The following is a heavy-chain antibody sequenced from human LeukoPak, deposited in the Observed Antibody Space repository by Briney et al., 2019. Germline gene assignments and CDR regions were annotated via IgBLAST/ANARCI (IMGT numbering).Heavy chain of an antibody. CDR1: GFTFTNYW. D-gene: IGHD6-19*01. Sequence: PGGSLRLSCAASGFTFTNYWMGWVPQAPGKGLEWVANIHQDGSEKYYVDSVKGRFTISRDNAKNSLYLQMNSLRGEDTAVYYCARDSSGWSFDYWGQGTLVTVSS. CDR3: ARDSSGWSFDY. J-gene: IGHJ4*02. V-gene: IGHV3-7*01. CDR2: IHQDGSEK.